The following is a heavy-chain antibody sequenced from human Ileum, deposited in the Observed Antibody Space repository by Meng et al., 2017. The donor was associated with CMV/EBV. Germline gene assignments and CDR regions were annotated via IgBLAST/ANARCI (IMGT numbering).Heavy chain of an antibody. CDR1: GGSISSTYW. V-gene: IGHV4-4*02. D-gene: IGHD3-16*02. J-gene: IGHJ4*02. Sequence: SGGSISSTYWWSWVRQSPGGGLEWIGEVYRSGSTHYNSSLRTRVTISADTSKNQFSLDLTSVTAADTAIYYCATASFLGGYTPGLFDNWGQGTLVTVSS. CDR3: ATASFLGGYTPGLFDN. CDR2: VYRSGST.